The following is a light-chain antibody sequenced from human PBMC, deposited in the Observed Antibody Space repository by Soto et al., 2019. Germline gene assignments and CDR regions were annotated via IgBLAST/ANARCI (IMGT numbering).Light chain of an antibody. CDR2: DTS. CDR3: QQRANWPIT. CDR1: QSVNTY. J-gene: IGKJ5*01. Sequence: EIVLTQSPATLSLSPGESATLSCRASQSVNTYLAWYQQKPGQAPRLLIYDTSDRATGIPARFSGSGSGTDFTLTINNLEPEDFAVYCGQQRANWPITFGQGTRLEIK. V-gene: IGKV3-11*01.